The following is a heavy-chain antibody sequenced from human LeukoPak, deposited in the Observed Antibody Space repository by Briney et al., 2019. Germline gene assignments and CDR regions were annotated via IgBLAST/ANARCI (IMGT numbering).Heavy chain of an antibody. Sequence: GGSPRLSCAASGFTVSSNYMSWVRQAPGKGLEWVSVIYSGGSTYYADSVKGRFTISRDNSKNTLYLQMNSLRAEDTAVYCCAREASIAVAGTDHDAFDIWGQGTMVTVSS. J-gene: IGHJ3*02. CDR2: IYSGGST. CDR1: GFTVSSNY. V-gene: IGHV3-53*01. D-gene: IGHD6-19*01. CDR3: AREASIAVAGTDHDAFDI.